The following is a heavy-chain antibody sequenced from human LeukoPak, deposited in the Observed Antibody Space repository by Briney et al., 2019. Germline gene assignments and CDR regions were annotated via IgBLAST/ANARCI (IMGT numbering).Heavy chain of an antibody. CDR2: IYYSGST. CDR1: GGSISSYY. J-gene: IGHJ4*02. CDR3: ASGGSSGNYYRFDY. V-gene: IGHV4-59*01. D-gene: IGHD1-26*01. Sequence: SETLSLTCTVSGGSISSYYWSWIRQPPGKGLEWIGYIYYSGSTNYNPSLKSRVTISVDTSKNQFSLKLSSVTAADTAVYYCASGGSSGNYYRFDYWGQGTLVTVSS.